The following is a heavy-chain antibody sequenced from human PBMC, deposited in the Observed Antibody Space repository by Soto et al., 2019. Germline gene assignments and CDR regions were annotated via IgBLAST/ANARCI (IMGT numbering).Heavy chain of an antibody. CDR3: ARLPSRHWGDY. CDR2: IYYNVGT. V-gene: IGHV4-39*01. D-gene: IGHD3-16*01. CDR1: GSSISSSGYY. Sequence: PSETLSLTCIVSGSSISSSGYYWGWIRHPPGKGLEWIASIYYNVGTYYNPSLKSRVTISVDTSANQFSLKLSSVTAADTAVYYCARLPSRHWGDYWGKVNMVTVSA. J-gene: IGHJ4*02.